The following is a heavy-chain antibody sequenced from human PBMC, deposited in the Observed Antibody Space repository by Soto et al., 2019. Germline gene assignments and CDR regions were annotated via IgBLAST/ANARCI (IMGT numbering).Heavy chain of an antibody. V-gene: IGHV3-15*01. CDR3: TKDSREASSGYHGYFQH. CDR1: GFTLSNVW. Sequence: EVQLVESGGGLVKPGGSLRLSCAASGFTLSNVWMSWVRQAPGKGLEWVGRIKSKSDGGTTDYAAPVKGKFTISRDDSTNTLYLQMNSLQSEDTAVYYCTKDSREASSGYHGYFQHWGQGTLVTVSS. CDR2: IKSKSDGGTT. J-gene: IGHJ1*01. D-gene: IGHD3-22*01.